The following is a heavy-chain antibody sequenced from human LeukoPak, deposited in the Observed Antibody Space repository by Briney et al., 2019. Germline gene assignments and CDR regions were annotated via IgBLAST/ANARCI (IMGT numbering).Heavy chain of an antibody. J-gene: IGHJ3*02. Sequence: ASVKVFCKASGYTFTGYYMHWVRQAPGQGLEWMGWINPNSGGTNYAQKFQGWVTMNRDTSITTAYMELRRLRSDDTAVYYCARTYYYDSSGANDAFDIWGQGTMVTVSS. CDR2: INPNSGGT. CDR3: ARTYYYDSSGANDAFDI. CDR1: GYTFTGYY. D-gene: IGHD3-22*01. V-gene: IGHV1-2*04.